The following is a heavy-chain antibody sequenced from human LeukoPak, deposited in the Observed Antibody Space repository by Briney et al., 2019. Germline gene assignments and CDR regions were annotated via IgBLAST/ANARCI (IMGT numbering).Heavy chain of an antibody. CDR3: ARDRTTDFWSGYYTNYCDY. CDR2: IKQDGSEK. D-gene: IGHD3-3*01. CDR1: GFTLSTYW. Sequence: GGSLRLSCAASGFTLSTYWMNWVRQAPGKGLEWVATIKQDGSEKYYVDSVKGRFTISRDNAKNSLDLQMNSMRAEDTAVYYCARDRTTDFWSGYYTNYCDYWGQGTLVTVSS. V-gene: IGHV3-7*01. J-gene: IGHJ4*02.